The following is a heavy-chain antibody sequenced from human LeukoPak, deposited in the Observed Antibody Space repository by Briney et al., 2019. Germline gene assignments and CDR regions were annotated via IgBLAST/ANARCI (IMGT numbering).Heavy chain of an antibody. CDR3: ARQNRLEWLLYRPFYYYYMDV. CDR2: ISSSSSYI. CDR1: GFTFSSYS. V-gene: IGHV3-21*01. D-gene: IGHD3-3*01. Sequence: PGGSLRLSCAASGFTFSSYSMNWVRQAPGKGLEWVSSISSSSSYIYYADSVKGRFTISRDNAKNSLYLQMNSLRAEDTAVYYCARQNRLEWLLYRPFYYYYMDVWGKGTTVTVSS. J-gene: IGHJ6*03.